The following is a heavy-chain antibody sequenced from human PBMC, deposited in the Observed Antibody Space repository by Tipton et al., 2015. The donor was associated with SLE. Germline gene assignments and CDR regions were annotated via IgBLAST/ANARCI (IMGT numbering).Heavy chain of an antibody. CDR1: GGSISSDTYY. Sequence: TLSLTCIVSGGSISSDTYYWSWLRQPAGKGLEWIGHIYSSGSPNYNPSLKSRVTMSVDTSKNQFSLKLSSVTAADTAVYFCARPIVGVAAFHIWGPGTMVTVSS. D-gene: IGHD1-26*01. V-gene: IGHV4-61*09. CDR2: IYSSGSP. J-gene: IGHJ3*02. CDR3: ARPIVGVAAFHI.